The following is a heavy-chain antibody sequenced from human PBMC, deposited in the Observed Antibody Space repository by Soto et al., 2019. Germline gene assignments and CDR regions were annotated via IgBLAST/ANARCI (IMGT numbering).Heavy chain of an antibody. V-gene: IGHV3-64*01. CDR1: GFTFSNYA. Sequence: TGGSLRLSCAASGFTFSNYAMDWVRQAPGKVLEKVSGISSNGGGTYYANSVKDRFTISRDNSKNTLYLQMGSLRAEDMVVYYCARREQPDYYYMDVWGKGTSVTVSS. CDR2: ISSNGGGT. J-gene: IGHJ6*03. D-gene: IGHD6-13*01. CDR3: ARREQPDYYYMDV.